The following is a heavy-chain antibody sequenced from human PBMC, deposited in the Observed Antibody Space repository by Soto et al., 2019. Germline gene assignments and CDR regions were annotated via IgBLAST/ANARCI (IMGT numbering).Heavy chain of an antibody. CDR2: INHSGST. Sequence: SETLSLTCAVYGGSFSGYYWSWIRQPPGKGLEWIGEINHSGSTNYNPSLKSRVTISVDTSKNQFSLKLSSVTAADTAVYYCARVGGSGYVRYWGQGTLVTVSS. CDR1: GGSFSGYY. V-gene: IGHV4-34*01. CDR3: ARVGGSGYVRY. D-gene: IGHD5-12*01. J-gene: IGHJ4*02.